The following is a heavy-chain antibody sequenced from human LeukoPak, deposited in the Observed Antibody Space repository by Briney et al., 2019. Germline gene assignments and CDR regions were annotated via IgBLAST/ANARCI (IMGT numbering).Heavy chain of an antibody. J-gene: IGHJ6*03. CDR2: INPNSGGT. Sequence: ASVKVSCKASGYTFTSYDINWVRQAPGQGLEWVGWINPNSGGTSYAQKFQGRVTMTRDTSISTAYMDLSRLRSDDTAVYYCARGVTARGFYYYMDVWGKGTTVTISS. V-gene: IGHV1-2*02. CDR1: GYTFTSYD. CDR3: ARGVTARGFYYYMDV. D-gene: IGHD2-21*02.